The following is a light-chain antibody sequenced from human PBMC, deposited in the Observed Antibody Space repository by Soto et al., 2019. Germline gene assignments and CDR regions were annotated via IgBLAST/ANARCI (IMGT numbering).Light chain of an antibody. CDR1: SSDVGGNDY. Sequence: QSALTQPASVSGSPGQSVTISCTGASSDVGGNDYVSWYQQHPGKAPKLILYEVNTQPSGVSNHFSGSKSGNTASLNISGLQADDEADYCCSSYSTTSPLVFGSGTKLTVL. CDR2: EVN. V-gene: IGLV2-14*01. J-gene: IGLJ1*01. CDR3: SSYSTTSPLV.